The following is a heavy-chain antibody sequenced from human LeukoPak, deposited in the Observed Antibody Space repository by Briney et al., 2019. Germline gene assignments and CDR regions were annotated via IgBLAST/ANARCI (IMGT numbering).Heavy chain of an antibody. CDR1: GGSFSDYY. V-gene: IGHV4-34*01. D-gene: IGHD5-12*01. J-gene: IGHJ6*03. CDR2: INYSGIA. CDR3: ASASSSSGATHPNYYYYYMDV. Sequence: PSETLSLTCAVYGGSFSDYYWSWIRQPPGKGLEWIGEINYSGIATYNPSLKSRVTISVDTSKNQFSLKLSSVTAADTAVYYCASASSSSGATHPNYYYYYMDVWGKGTTVTVSS.